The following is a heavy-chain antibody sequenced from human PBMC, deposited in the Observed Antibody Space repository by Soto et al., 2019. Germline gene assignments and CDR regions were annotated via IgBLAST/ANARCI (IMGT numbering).Heavy chain of an antibody. CDR3: ARVRQYCSETSCYLDP. Sequence: SESLSLTCAFSVDSISSSNWWRWIRQPPVKGLEWIGEINHSGTTNYNPSLKSRVAISVDRSKNQFSLKLNSVTAADTAVYYCARVRQYCSETSCYLDPWGQGTLVTVSS. V-gene: IGHV4-4*02. CDR1: VDSISSSNW. CDR2: INHSGTT. J-gene: IGHJ5*02. D-gene: IGHD2-2*01.